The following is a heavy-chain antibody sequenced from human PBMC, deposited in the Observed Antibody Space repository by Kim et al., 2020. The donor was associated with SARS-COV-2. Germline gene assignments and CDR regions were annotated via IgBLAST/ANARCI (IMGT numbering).Heavy chain of an antibody. CDR3: ARVERWEQHFDY. V-gene: IGHV3-21*01. CDR1: GFTFSSYS. CDR2: ISSSSSYI. D-gene: IGHD1-26*01. Sequence: GGSLRLSCAASGFTFSSYSMNWVRQAPGKGLEWVSSISSSSSYIYYADSVKGRFTISRDNAKNSLYLQMNSLRAEDTAVYYCARVERWEQHFDYWGQGTLVTVSS. J-gene: IGHJ4*02.